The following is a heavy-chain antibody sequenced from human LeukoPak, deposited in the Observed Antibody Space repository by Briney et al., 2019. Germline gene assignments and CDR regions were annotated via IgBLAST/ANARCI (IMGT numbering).Heavy chain of an antibody. D-gene: IGHD3-22*01. J-gene: IGHJ4*02. CDR1: GFTFDDYA. CDR2: ISWDGGST. V-gene: IGHV3-43D*03. CDR3: AKEAGSSGYYQYHFDY. Sequence: PGGSLRLSCAASGFTFDDYAMHWVRQAPGKGLEWVSLISWDGGSTYYADSVKGRFTISRDNSKDSLYLQMNSLRAEDTALYYCAKEAGSSGYYQYHFDYWGQGTLVTVSS.